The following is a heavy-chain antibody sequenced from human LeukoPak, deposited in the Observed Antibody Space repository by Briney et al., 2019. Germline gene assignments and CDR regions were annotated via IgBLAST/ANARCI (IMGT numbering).Heavy chain of an antibody. V-gene: IGHV3-11*04. D-gene: IGHD3-3*01. CDR3: ARAPLGEGDFWSGTRFLPIWYMDV. CDR1: GFTFSDYY. Sequence: GGSLRLSCAASGFTFSDYYMSWIRQAPGKGLEWVSYISNSGSTIYYADSVKGRFTISRDNAKNSLYLQMNSLRAEDTAVYYCARAPLGEGDFWSGTRFLPIWYMDVWGKGTTVTVSS. J-gene: IGHJ6*03. CDR2: ISNSGSTI.